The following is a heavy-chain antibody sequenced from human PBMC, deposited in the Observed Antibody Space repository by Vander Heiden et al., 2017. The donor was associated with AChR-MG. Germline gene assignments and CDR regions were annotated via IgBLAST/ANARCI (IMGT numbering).Heavy chain of an antibody. V-gene: IGHV1-69*04. D-gene: IGHD3-10*01. CDR2: IIPILGIA. CDR3: ARDHGGYYGSVSYYYYYGMDV. CDR1: GGTFSSYD. Sequence: QVQLVQSGAEVKKPGSSVKVSCKASGGTFSSYDISRVRQAPRQGLELMGRIIPILGIANYAQKFQGRVTITADKSTSTAYMELSSLRSEDTAVYYCARDHGGYYGSVSYYYYYGMDVWGQGTTVTVSS. J-gene: IGHJ6*02.